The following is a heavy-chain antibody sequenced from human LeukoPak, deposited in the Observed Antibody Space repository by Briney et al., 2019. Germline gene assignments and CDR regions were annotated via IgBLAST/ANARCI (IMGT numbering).Heavy chain of an antibody. Sequence: GGSLRLSCAASGFTVSSNYMSWVRQAPGKGLEWVANINQDGSEKYYTDSVKGRFTISRDNAENSLYLQINSLRADDTAVYYCTRDGVATIWGIIDYWGQGTLVTVSS. CDR1: GFTVSSNY. D-gene: IGHD5-12*01. CDR2: INQDGSEK. J-gene: IGHJ4*02. CDR3: TRDGVATIWGIIDY. V-gene: IGHV3-7*01.